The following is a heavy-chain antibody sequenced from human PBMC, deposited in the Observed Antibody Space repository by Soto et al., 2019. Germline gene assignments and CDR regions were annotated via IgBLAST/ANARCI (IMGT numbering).Heavy chain of an antibody. CDR3: ARSSYDSSGYSKDYDF. Sequence: GGSLRLSCAASGFTFSSYGMHWVRQAPGKGLEWVAVIWYDGSTTSYADSVKGRFTISRDNAKNTLSLQMNSLRAEDTAVYFCARSSYDSSGYSKDYDFWGLGTLVTVSS. D-gene: IGHD3-22*01. CDR1: GFTFSSYG. CDR2: IWYDGSTT. V-gene: IGHV3-33*01. J-gene: IGHJ4*02.